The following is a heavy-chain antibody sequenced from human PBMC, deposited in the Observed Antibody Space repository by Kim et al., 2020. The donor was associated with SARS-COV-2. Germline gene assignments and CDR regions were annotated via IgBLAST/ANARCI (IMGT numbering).Heavy chain of an antibody. D-gene: IGHD3-22*01. CDR2: ISWNSGSI. CDR1: GFTFDDYA. CDR3: AKVLFPYYYDSSGYSAFDY. Sequence: GGSLRLSCAASGFTFDDYAMHWVRQAPGKGLEWVSGISWNSGSIGYADSVKGRFTISRDNAKNSLYLQMNSLRAEDTALYYCAKVLFPYYYDSSGYSAFDYWGQGTLVTVSS. V-gene: IGHV3-9*01. J-gene: IGHJ4*02.